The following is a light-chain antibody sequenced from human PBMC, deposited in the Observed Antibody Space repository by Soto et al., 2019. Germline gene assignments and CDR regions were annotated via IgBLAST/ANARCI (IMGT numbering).Light chain of an antibody. J-gene: IGKJ4*01. CDR2: GAS. Sequence: EIVMTQSPATLTLSQGERPTVSYGASQRLSNKLAWNQQKTGQANKLLIYGASTRETGITARFSGSGSGNEFTLTISSLKSEDFAVYSCQEYNNWHPITFGGGTKLDIK. CDR3: QEYNNWHPIT. CDR1: QRLSNK. V-gene: IGKV3-15*01.